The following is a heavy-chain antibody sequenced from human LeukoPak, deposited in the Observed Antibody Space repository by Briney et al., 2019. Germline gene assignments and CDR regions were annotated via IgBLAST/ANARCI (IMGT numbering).Heavy chain of an antibody. J-gene: IGHJ4*02. Sequence: PGGSLRLSCAASGFTFSSYWMSWGRQAPGKGLEWVANIRQHGSEKYYVDSVKGRFIISRDNANNSLYLQMNSLRAEDTALYYCAREGGAYSYGYPIDYWGQGTLVTVSS. V-gene: IGHV3-7*03. CDR3: AREGGAYSYGYPIDY. CDR2: IRQHGSEK. CDR1: GFTFSSYW. D-gene: IGHD5-18*01.